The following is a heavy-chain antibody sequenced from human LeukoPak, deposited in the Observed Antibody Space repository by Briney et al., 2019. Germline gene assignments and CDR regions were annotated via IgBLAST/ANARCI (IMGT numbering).Heavy chain of an antibody. CDR1: GYSISSGYY. D-gene: IGHD5-24*01. Sequence: PSETLSLTCTVSGYSISSGYYWGWIRQPPGKGLEWIGSIYHSGSTNYNPSLKSRVTISVDKSKNQFSLKLSSVTAADTAVYYCVSQIEMAFDYWGQGTLVTVSS. J-gene: IGHJ4*02. V-gene: IGHV4-38-2*02. CDR2: IYHSGST. CDR3: VSQIEMAFDY.